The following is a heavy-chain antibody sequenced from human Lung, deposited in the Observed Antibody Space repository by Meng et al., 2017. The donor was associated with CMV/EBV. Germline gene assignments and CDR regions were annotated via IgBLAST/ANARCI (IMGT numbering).Heavy chain of an antibody. Sequence: QVHRQEAGPGLRDPSVAPSLTCAGSCGSISSSNWWSWVRQPPGKGLEWIGEIYHSGSTNYNPSLKSRVTISVDKSKNQFSLNLSSVTTADTAVYYCARVGQWLPIDYWGQGTLVTVSS. J-gene: IGHJ4*02. V-gene: IGHV4-4*02. CDR1: CGSISSSNW. D-gene: IGHD6-19*01. CDR3: ARVGQWLPIDY. CDR2: IYHSGST.